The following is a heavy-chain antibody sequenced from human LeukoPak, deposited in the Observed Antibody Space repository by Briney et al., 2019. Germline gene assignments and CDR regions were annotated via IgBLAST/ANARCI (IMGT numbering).Heavy chain of an antibody. V-gene: IGHV5-51*01. CDR3: ARRDSWYRAFDY. D-gene: IGHD6-13*01. J-gene: IGHJ4*02. CDR1: GYSFTTYW. Sequence: GESLKISCKGSGYSFTTYWIGWVRQMPGKGLEWMGIIYPGDSDTRYSPSFQGQVTISADKSTSTAYLQWSSLKASDSAMYYCARRDSWYRAFDYWGQGTLVTVSS. CDR2: IYPGDSDT.